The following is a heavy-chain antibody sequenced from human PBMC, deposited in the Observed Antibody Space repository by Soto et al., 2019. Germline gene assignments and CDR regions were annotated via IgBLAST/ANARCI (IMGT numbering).Heavy chain of an antibody. CDR3: ARGIEGGGWYRESPARIDY. D-gene: IGHD6-19*01. Sequence: PGGSQRLSSAASGVTFSSYAMHWVRQAPGKGLEWVAVISYDGSNKYYADSVKGRFTISRDNSKNTLYLQMNSLRAEDTAVYYCARGIEGGGWYRESPARIDYWGQGTLVTVSS. V-gene: IGHV3-30-3*01. CDR1: GVTFSSYA. J-gene: IGHJ4*02. CDR2: ISYDGSNK.